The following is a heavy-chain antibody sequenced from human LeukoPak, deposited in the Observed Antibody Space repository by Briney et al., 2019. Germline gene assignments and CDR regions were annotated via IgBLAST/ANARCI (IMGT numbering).Heavy chain of an antibody. J-gene: IGHJ4*02. CDR2: ISGSGGST. V-gene: IGHV3-23*01. D-gene: IGHD1-26*01. CDR3: AKVPFSGSPYYFDY. Sequence: PGGSLRLSCAASGFTFDDYAMHWVRQAPGKGLEWVSAISGSGGSTYYADSVKGRFTISRDNSKNTLYLQMNSLRAEDTAVYYCAKVPFSGSPYYFDYWGQGTLVTVSS. CDR1: GFTFDDYA.